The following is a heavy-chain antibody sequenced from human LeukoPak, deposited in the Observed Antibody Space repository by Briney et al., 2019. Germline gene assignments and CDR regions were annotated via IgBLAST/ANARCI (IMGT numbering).Heavy chain of an antibody. Sequence: PGGSLRLSCAASGFSFRSYWMHWVRQAPGEGLVWVSRTNEYGSITDYADSVKDRFTISRDNAKNTLYLQMSSLRADDSAVYYCARDVAGPGSLWGPGTRVTVSS. CDR1: GFSFRSYW. D-gene: IGHD3-10*01. CDR2: TNEYGSIT. V-gene: IGHV3-74*01. CDR3: ARDVAGPGSL. J-gene: IGHJ4*02.